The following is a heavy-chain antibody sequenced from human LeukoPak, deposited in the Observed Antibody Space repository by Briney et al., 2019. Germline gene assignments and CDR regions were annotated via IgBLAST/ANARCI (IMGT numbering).Heavy chain of an antibody. CDR2: IYYSGST. CDR1: GGSISSSSYY. D-gene: IGHD3-10*01. CDR3: ARRDYYGSGKYDY. V-gene: IGHV4-39*01. J-gene: IGHJ4*02. Sequence: SETLSLTCTVSGGSISSSSYYWGWIRQPPGKGLEWSGNIYYSGSTYYNPSLKSRVTISVDTSKNQFSLKLSSVTAADTAVYYCARRDYYGSGKYDYWGQGTLVTVSS.